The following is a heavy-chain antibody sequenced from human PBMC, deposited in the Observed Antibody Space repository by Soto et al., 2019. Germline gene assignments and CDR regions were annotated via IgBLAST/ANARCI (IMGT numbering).Heavy chain of an antibody. Sequence: GGSLRLSCASSGFTFSSYWMSWVRQAPGKGLEWVANIKQDGSEKYYVDSVKGRFTISRDNAKNSLYLQMNSLRAEDTAVYYCARAPREIDCSGGSCYSRYYYYYMDVWGKGTTVTVSS. D-gene: IGHD2-15*01. CDR3: ARAPREIDCSGGSCYSRYYYYYMDV. CDR2: IKQDGSEK. CDR1: GFTFSSYW. J-gene: IGHJ6*03. V-gene: IGHV3-7*01.